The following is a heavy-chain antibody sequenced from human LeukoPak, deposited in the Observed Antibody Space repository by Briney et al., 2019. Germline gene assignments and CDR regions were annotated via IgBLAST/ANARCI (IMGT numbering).Heavy chain of an antibody. Sequence: SETLSLTCAVYGWSFSGYYWSWIRQPPGKGLEWIGEINHSGSTNYNPPLKSRVTISVDTSKNQFSLKLSSVTAADTAVYYCARSRWLQFGRALDYWGQGTLVTVSS. CDR3: ARSRWLQFGRALDY. V-gene: IGHV4-34*01. CDR1: GWSFSGYY. J-gene: IGHJ4*02. CDR2: INHSGST. D-gene: IGHD5-24*01.